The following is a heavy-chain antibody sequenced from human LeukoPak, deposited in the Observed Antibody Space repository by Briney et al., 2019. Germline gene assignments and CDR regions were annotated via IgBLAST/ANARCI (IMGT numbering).Heavy chain of an antibody. V-gene: IGHV4-59*01. CDR3: ARASPRTTGTLFDP. CDR1: GGSISSYY. Sequence: SETLSLTCTVSGGSISSYYWSWIRQPPGKGLGWIGYIYYSGSTNYNPSLKSRVTISVDTSKNQFSLKLSSVTAADTAVYYCARASPRTTGTLFDPWGQGTLVTVSS. CDR2: IYYSGST. D-gene: IGHD1-1*01. J-gene: IGHJ5*02.